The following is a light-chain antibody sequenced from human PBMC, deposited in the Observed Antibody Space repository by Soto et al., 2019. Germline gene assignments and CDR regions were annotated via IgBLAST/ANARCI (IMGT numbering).Light chain of an antibody. CDR3: QQSYSAPFT. CDR1: QSTSSY. V-gene: IGKV1-39*01. Sequence: DIQMTQSPSSLSASVGDRVTITCRASQSTSSYLNWYQQKQGKAPKLLISAASSLQSGVPSRFSGSGSGTDFTLTINSLQPEDFATYYCQQSYSAPFTFGPGTTVDLK. CDR2: AAS. J-gene: IGKJ3*01.